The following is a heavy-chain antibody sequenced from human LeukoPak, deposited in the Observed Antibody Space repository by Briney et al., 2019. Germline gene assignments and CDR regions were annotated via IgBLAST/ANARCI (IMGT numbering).Heavy chain of an antibody. Sequence: PSETLSLTCTVSGGSMSSYYWSWIRQPPGKGLEWIGYIYYSGSSSYNPSLKSRVAMSVDTSKNQCSLKLTSVTAADTAVYYCARDSGYSSSYDHWGQGTLVSVSA. V-gene: IGHV4-59*01. CDR3: ARDSGYSSSYDH. D-gene: IGHD6-13*01. CDR2: IYYSGSS. CDR1: GGSMSSYY. J-gene: IGHJ4*02.